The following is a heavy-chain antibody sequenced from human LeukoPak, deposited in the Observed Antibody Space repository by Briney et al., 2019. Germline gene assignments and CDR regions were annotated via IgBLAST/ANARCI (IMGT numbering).Heavy chain of an antibody. CDR2: IYYSGST. CDR1: GGSISSYY. V-gene: IGHV4-59*08. Sequence: PSETLSLTCTVSGGSISSYYWSWIRQPPGKGLKWIGYIYYSGSTNYNPSLKSRVTISVDTSKNQFSLKLSSVTAADTAVYYCASALVHLDYGMDVWGQGTTVTVSS. J-gene: IGHJ6*02. CDR3: ASALVHLDYGMDV. D-gene: IGHD6-13*01.